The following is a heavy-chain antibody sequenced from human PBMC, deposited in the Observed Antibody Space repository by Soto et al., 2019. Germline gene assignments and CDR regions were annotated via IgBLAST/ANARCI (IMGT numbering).Heavy chain of an antibody. V-gene: IGHV3-23*01. CDR2: ISGSGGST. CDR3: AKDLTVLDYYDSSGYYYDY. Sequence: GGSLRLSCAASGFTFSSYAMSWVRQAPGKGLEWVSAISGSGGSTYYADSVKGRFTISRDNSKNTLYLQMNSLRAEDTAVYYCAKDLTVLDYYDSSGYYYDYWGQGTLVTVS. CDR1: GFTFSSYA. J-gene: IGHJ4*02. D-gene: IGHD3-22*01.